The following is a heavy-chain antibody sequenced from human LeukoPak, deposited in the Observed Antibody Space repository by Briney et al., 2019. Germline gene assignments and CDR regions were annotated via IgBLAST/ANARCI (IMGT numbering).Heavy chain of an antibody. V-gene: IGHV1-69*01. Sequence: SVKVSCKASGGTFSSYAFSWVRQAPGQGLEWMGGIIPIFGTANYAQKFQGRVTITADESASTAYMELSSLRSEDTAVYYCARDPNDFWSHYGMDVWGQGTTVTVSS. CDR2: IIPIFGTA. CDR1: GGTFSSYA. D-gene: IGHD3-3*01. CDR3: ARDPNDFWSHYGMDV. J-gene: IGHJ6*02.